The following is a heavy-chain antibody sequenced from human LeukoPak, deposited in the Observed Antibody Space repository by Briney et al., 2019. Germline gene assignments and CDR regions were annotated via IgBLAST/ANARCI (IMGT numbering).Heavy chain of an antibody. CDR1: GGSIVTFY. V-gene: IGHV4-4*07. D-gene: IGHD3-22*01. Sequence: SETLSLTCTVSGGSIVTFYWSWIRQPAGKGLECIGHIYSTGSTIYNPSLNSRVAISLDSSKSQFSLKVTSLSAADTAVYYCARGGWLPPDYWGQGTLVTVSS. J-gene: IGHJ4*02. CDR3: ARGGWLPPDY. CDR2: IYSTGST.